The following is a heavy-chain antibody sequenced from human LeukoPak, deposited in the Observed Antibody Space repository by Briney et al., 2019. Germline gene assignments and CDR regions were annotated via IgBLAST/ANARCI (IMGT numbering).Heavy chain of an antibody. CDR1: GFTFSSYW. Sequence: GGSLRLSCAASGFTFSSYWMSWVRQAPGKGLEWLANIKQDGSEKYYVDPLKGLFTISRDNAKSSLYLQMNSLRAEDTTVYYCATSRTFDYWGQGTLVTVS. J-gene: IGHJ4*02. CDR3: ATSRTFDY. CDR2: IKQDGSEK. V-gene: IGHV3-7*01.